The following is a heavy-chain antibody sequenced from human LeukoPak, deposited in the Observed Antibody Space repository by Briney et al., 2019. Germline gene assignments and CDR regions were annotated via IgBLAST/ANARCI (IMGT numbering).Heavy chain of an antibody. CDR1: GYSFTNYW. J-gene: IGHJ4*02. CDR2: IYPGDSDT. V-gene: IGHV5-51*01. D-gene: IGHD3-22*01. Sequence: GESLKISCKSSGYSFTNYWIGWVRQMPGKGLEWVGIIYPGDSDTRYSPSFQGQVTISADKTISTAYLQWSSLKASDTAMYYCGRLDNSGCYVYDWGQGTVVTVSS. CDR3: GRLDNSGCYVYD.